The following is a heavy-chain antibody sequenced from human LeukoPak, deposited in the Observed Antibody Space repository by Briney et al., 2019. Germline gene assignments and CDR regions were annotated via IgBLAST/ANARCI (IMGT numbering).Heavy chain of an antibody. J-gene: IGHJ5*02. CDR2: IYYSGST. CDR3: ARGFGREYNFANH. Sequence: PSETLSLTCTVSGGSISTYYWSWIRQPPGKGLEWIGYIYYSGSTNYNPSLKSRVTISVDASKNQFSLKLSSVTAADTAVYCCARGFGREYNFANHWGQGTLVTVSS. D-gene: IGHD3-10*01. CDR1: GGSISTYY. V-gene: IGHV4-59*01.